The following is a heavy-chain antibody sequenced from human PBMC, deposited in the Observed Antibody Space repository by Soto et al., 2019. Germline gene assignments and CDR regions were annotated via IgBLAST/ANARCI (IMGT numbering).Heavy chain of an antibody. CDR1: GFSLSSTRMA. CDR3: AHIVVAGLGYYFDY. D-gene: IGHD6-19*01. V-gene: IGHV2-5*02. Sequence: QITLKESGPPLVKPTQTLTLTCTFSGFSLSSTRMAVGWIRQPPGKALEWLALIYWDDDKRYSPFLKSRLTITKDTSKNQVVLTMSNMDPVETARYSCAHIVVAGLGYYFDYWGQGTLVTVSS. J-gene: IGHJ4*02. CDR2: IYWDDDK.